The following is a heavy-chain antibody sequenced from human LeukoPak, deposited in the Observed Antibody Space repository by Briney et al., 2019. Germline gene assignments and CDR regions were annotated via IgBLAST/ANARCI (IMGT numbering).Heavy chain of an antibody. CDR3: ARGLTAMINADFDP. J-gene: IGHJ5*02. CDR2: ISSSSSYI. CDR1: GFTFSSYS. D-gene: IGHD2-21*02. Sequence: GGSLRLSCAASGFTFSSYSMNWVRQAPGKGLEWVSSISSSSSYIYYADSVKGRFTISRDNAKNSLYLQMNSLRAEDTAVYYCARGLTAMINADFDPWGQGTLVTVSS. V-gene: IGHV3-21*01.